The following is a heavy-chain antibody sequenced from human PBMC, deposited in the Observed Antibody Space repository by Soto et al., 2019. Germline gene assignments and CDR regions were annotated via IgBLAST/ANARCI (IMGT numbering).Heavy chain of an antibody. CDR2: IKQDGSEK. D-gene: IGHD3-9*01. CDR1: GFTFSSYW. J-gene: IGHJ4*02. Sequence: ESGGGLVQPGGSLRLSCAASGFTFSSYWMSWVRQAPGKGLEWVANIKQDGSEKYYVDSVKGRFTISRDNAKNSLYLQMNSLRAEDTAVYYCARGRYFDWLLPLVYWGQGTLVTVSS. CDR3: ARGRYFDWLLPLVY. V-gene: IGHV3-7*01.